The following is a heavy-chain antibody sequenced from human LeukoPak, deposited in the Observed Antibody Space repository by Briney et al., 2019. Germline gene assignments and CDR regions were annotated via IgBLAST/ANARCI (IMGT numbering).Heavy chain of an antibody. CDR1: GFTFSSYW. CDR3: APLNWVYPDGFDI. D-gene: IGHD6-13*01. J-gene: IGHJ3*02. V-gene: IGHV3-7*01. CDR2: IKDDGSGK. Sequence: GGSLTLSCAASGFTFSSYWMSWVRQAPGKGLEWVASIKDDGSGKYYMDSVKGRLTISRDNAKNSMSLQMNSLRAEDTAVYYCAPLNWVYPDGFDIWGQGTMVTVSS.